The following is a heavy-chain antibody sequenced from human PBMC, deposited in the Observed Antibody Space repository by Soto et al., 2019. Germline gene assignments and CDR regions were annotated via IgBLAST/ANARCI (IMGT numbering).Heavy chain of an antibody. Sequence: GGSLRLSCAASGFTFSIYAMHWVRQAPGKGLEWVAVISYDGSNKYYADSVKGRFTISRDNSKNTLYLQMNSLRAEDTAVYYCARDNGGYVSFGYFDYWGQGTLVPSPQ. CDR1: GFTFSIYA. V-gene: IGHV3-30-3*01. CDR2: ISYDGSNK. J-gene: IGHJ4*02. D-gene: IGHD3-16*01. CDR3: ARDNGGYVSFGYFDY.